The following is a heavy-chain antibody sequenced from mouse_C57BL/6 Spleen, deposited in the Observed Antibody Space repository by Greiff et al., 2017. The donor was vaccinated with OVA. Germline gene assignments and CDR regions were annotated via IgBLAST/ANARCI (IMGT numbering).Heavy chain of an antibody. CDR3: ARHSISYWYFDV. CDR2: ISYDGSN. J-gene: IGHJ1*03. D-gene: IGHD2-10*02. CDR1: GYSITSGYY. Sequence: DVKLQESGPGLVKPSQSLSLTCSVTGYSITSGYYWNWIRQFPGNKLEWMGYISYDGSNNYNPSLKNRISITRDTSKNQFFLKLNSVTTEDTATYYCARHSISYWYFDVWGTGTTVTVSS. V-gene: IGHV3-6*01.